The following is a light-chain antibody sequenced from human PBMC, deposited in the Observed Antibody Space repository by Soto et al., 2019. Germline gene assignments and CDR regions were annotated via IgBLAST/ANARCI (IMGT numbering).Light chain of an antibody. CDR1: SSDVGGYNY. Sequence: QSALTQPASASGSPGQSVTISCTGTSSDVGGYNYVSWYQQHPGKAPKLMIYEVSKRPSGVPDRFSGSKSGNTASLNVSGFQAEDGADYSASQHPGRTHVVFGGGTKVTVL. CDR2: EVS. V-gene: IGLV2-8*01. J-gene: IGLJ2*01. CDR3: SQHPGRTHVV.